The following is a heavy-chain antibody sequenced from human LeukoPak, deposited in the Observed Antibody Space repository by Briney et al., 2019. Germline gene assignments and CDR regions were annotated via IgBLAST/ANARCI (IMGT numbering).Heavy chain of an antibody. Sequence: SETLSLTCTVSGGSISSHYWSWIRQPPGKGLEWIGYIYYSGSTNYNPSFKSRVTISVDTSKNQFSLKVNSVTAADTAVYYCARLTMVRGVINWGQGTMVTVSS. D-gene: IGHD3-10*01. V-gene: IGHV4-59*11. CDR3: ARLTMVRGVIN. CDR1: GGSISSHY. CDR2: IYYSGST. J-gene: IGHJ3*01.